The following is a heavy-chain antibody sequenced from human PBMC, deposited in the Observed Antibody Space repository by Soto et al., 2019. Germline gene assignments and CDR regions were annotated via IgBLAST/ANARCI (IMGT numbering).Heavy chain of an antibody. CDR1: GGTFSSYA. V-gene: IGHV1-69*06. CDR3: ARERGSGTTPLVYNGMAV. D-gene: IGHD3-10*01. Sequence: QVQLVQSGAEVKKPGSSVKVSCKASGGTFSSYAISWVRQAPGQGLEWMGGIIPIFGTANYAQKFQGRVTITGDKPRSTAYRGLGARRSGDRPVNYWARERGSGTTPLVYNGMAVGAKGTTVTVPS. J-gene: IGHJ6*04. CDR2: IIPIFGTA.